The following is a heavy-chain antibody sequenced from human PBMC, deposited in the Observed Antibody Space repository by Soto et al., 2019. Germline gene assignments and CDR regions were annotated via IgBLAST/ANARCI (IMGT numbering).Heavy chain of an antibody. CDR3: ARISYYDFWSGYYGDYYGMDV. Sequence: PSETVSLTCTVSGGSISSSSYYWGWIRQPPGKGLEWIGSIYYSGSTYYNPSLKSRVTISVDTSKNQFSLKLSSVTAADTAVYYCARISYYDFWSGYYGDYYGMDVWGQGTTVTVSS. D-gene: IGHD3-3*01. J-gene: IGHJ6*02. CDR2: IYYSGST. CDR1: GGSISSSSYY. V-gene: IGHV4-39*01.